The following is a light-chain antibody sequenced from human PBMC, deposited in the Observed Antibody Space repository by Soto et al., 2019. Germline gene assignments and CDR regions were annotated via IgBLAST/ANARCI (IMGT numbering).Light chain of an antibody. J-gene: IGKJ3*01. CDR2: AAS. Sequence: DIQMTQSPSSLSASVGDRVTITCRASQGISNYLAWYQQKPGKVPKLLIYAASTLQSGVPSRFSGSGSGTDFTLTISNRQPQDVATYYCQKYNSASFTFGPGTKVDIK. CDR1: QGISNY. CDR3: QKYNSASFT. V-gene: IGKV1-27*01.